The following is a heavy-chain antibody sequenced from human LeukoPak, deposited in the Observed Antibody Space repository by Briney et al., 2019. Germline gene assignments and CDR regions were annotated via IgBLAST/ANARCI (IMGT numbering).Heavy chain of an antibody. J-gene: IGHJ6*02. V-gene: IGHV3-23*01. Sequence: GSLRLSCAASGFTFSNFAMSWVRQAPGKGLEWVSTIDYSGGTTYYADSVKGRFTISRDNSKNTLYLQMSSPRAEDTAIHYCAKVPFSDYGSGRPPFMDVWGQGTTVAVSS. CDR1: GFTFSNFA. D-gene: IGHD3-10*01. CDR3: AKVPFSDYGSGRPPFMDV. CDR2: IDYSGGTT.